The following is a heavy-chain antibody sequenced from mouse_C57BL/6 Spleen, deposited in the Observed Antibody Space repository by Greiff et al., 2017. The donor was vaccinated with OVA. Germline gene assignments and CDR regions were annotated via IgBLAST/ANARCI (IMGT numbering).Heavy chain of an antibody. J-gene: IGHJ3*01. CDR3: ASYDGYYVGFAY. V-gene: IGHV1-82*01. CDR1: GYAFSSSW. CDR2: IYPGDGDT. D-gene: IGHD2-3*01. Sequence: QVQLQQSGPELVKPGASVKISCKASGYAFSSSWMNWVKQRPGKGLEWIGRIYPGDGDTNYNGKFKGKATLTADKSSSTAYMQLSSLTSEDSAVYFCASYDGYYVGFAYWGQGTLVTVSA.